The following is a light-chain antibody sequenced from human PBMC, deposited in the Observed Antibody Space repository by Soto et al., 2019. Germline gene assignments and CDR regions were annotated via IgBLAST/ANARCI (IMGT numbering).Light chain of an antibody. J-gene: IGKJ1*01. CDR2: GAS. V-gene: IGKV3-20*01. CDR1: QSVSSSY. CDR3: QQYGCSPLT. Sequence: EIVVTQSPGTLSLSPGERATLSCRASQSVSSSYLAWYQQKPGQAPRRLIYGASGRATGIPDRFSGSGSESDFSLTTSRLEPEDFAVYYCQQYGCSPLTFGQGTKVEIK.